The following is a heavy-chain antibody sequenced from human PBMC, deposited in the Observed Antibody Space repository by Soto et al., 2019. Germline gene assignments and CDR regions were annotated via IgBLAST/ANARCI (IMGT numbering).Heavy chain of an antibody. CDR1: GGSITSSSFY. D-gene: IGHD3-22*01. CDR2: IYYSGST. CDR3: ARQSYDSSDYFDY. V-gene: IGHV4-39*01. J-gene: IGHJ4*02. Sequence: ETLSLTCTVSGGSITSSSFYWGWIRQPPGKGLEWIGIIYYSGSTYYNPSLKSRVTISVDTSRIHFSLKLISVTAADTAVYYCARQSYDSSDYFDYWGQGTLVTVSS.